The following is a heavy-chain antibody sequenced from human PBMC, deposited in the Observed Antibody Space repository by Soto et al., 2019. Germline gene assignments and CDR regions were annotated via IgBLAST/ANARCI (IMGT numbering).Heavy chain of an antibody. J-gene: IGHJ6*03. D-gene: IGHD6-13*01. CDR1: GGSFSGYY. V-gene: IGHV4-34*01. Sequence: SETLSLSCAVYGGSFSGYYWSWIRQPPGKGLEWIGEINHSGSTNYNPSLKSRVTISVDTSKNQFSLKLSSVTAADTAVYYCARVFGSSWTGGTYYMDVWGKRTTVTGSS. CDR3: ARVFGSSWTGGTYYMDV. CDR2: INHSGST.